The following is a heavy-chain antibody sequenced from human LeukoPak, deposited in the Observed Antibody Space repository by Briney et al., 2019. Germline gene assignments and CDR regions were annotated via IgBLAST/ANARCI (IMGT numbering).Heavy chain of an antibody. V-gene: IGHV3-30*18. CDR1: GFTFSSYG. CDR2: ISYDGSNK. J-gene: IGHJ4*02. Sequence: GGSLRLSCAASGFTFSSYGTHWVRQAPGKGLEWVAVISYDGSNKYYADSVKGRFTISRDNSKNTLYLQMNSLRAEDTAVYYCAKDRYYYDSSGSIYFDYWGQGTLVTVSS. CDR3: AKDRYYYDSSGSIYFDY. D-gene: IGHD3-22*01.